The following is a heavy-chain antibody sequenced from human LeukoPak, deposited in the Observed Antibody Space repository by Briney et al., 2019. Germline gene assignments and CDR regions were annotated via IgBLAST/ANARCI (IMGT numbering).Heavy chain of an antibody. CDR3: AKISGYDFQFDY. CDR2: IYHSGST. Sequence: QSSETLSLTCTVSGYSISSGYYWGWIRQPPGKGLEWIGSIYHSGSTYYNPSLKSRVTISVDTSKNQFSLKLSSVTAADTAVYYCAKISGYDFQFDYWGQGPRSPSPQ. J-gene: IGHJ4*02. D-gene: IGHD5-12*01. V-gene: IGHV4-38-2*02. CDR1: GYSISSGYY.